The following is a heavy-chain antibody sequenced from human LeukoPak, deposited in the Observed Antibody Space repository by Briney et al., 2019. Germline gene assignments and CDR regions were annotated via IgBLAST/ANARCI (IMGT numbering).Heavy chain of an antibody. V-gene: IGHV3-21*01. D-gene: IGHD2/OR15-2a*01. CDR1: GFTFSPYT. Sequence: PGGSLRLSCAGSGFTFSPYTMNWVRQAPGKGLEWVSCISKGGTYIYYADSVRGRFTISRDNAKNSLYLQMSSLRAEDTAVYYCAREEDSTTIRSSYGMDVWGQGTTVTVSS. J-gene: IGHJ6*02. CDR2: ISKGGTYI. CDR3: AREEDSTTIRSSYGMDV.